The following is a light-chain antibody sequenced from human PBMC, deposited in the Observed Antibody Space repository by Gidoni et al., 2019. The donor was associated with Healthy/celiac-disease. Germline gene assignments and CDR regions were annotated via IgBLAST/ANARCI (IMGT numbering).Light chain of an antibody. CDR2: DNN. CDR1: SSNIGNNY. V-gene: IGLV1-51*01. Sequence: QSVLTQPPSVSAAPGQKVTISCSGSSSNIGNNYVSWYQQLPGTAPKLLIYDNNKRPSGIPDRFSVSKSGTSATLGITGLQTGDEADYYCGTWDSSLSFVVFGGGTKLTVL. J-gene: IGLJ2*01. CDR3: GTWDSSLSFVV.